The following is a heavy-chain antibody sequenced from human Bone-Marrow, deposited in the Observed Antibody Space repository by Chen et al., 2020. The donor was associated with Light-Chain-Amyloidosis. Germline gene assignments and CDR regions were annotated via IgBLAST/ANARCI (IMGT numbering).Heavy chain of an antibody. CDR1: GFTFADYA. V-gene: IGHV3-43*02. D-gene: IGHD2-8*02. CDR2: IVGDGRST. CDR3: AKSPRYSTGRFDY. Sequence: EVQLVESGGGVVQPGGSLTLSCAASGFTFADYAMHWVRQAPGKGLEWVSLIVGDGRSTYYADSVKGRFTISRDNNKNSLSLQMNSLKSEDTALYYCAKSPRYSTGRFDYWGQGTLVTVSS. J-gene: IGHJ4*02.